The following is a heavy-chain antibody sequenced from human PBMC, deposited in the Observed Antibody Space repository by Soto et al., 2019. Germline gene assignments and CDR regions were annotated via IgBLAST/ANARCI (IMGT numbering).Heavy chain of an antibody. V-gene: IGHV1-3*01. D-gene: IGHD4-17*01. CDR3: ARSGYTVTSRHYFDY. CDR2: INAGNGNT. CDR1: GYTFTSYA. Sequence: ASVKVSCKASGYTFTSYAMHWVRQAPGQRLEWMGWINAGNGNTKYSQKFQGRVTITRDTSASTAYMELSSLRSEDTAAYYCARSGYTVTSRHYFDYWGQGTLVTVSS. J-gene: IGHJ4*02.